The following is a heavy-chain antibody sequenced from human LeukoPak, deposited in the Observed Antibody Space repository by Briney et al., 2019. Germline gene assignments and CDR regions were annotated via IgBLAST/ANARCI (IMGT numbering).Heavy chain of an antibody. D-gene: IGHD3-22*01. CDR1: GGTLSSYS. CDR3: ARGGYYYDSSGFNWFDP. CDR2: VIPIFGTA. J-gene: IGHJ5*02. V-gene: IGHV1-69*05. Sequence: SVKGSFQGSGGTLSSYSINWVRQGPGQGPEWVGGVIPIFGTANYAQKFQGRVTITTDESTSTAYMELSSLRSEDTAVYYCARGGYYYDSSGFNWFDPWGQGTLVTVSS.